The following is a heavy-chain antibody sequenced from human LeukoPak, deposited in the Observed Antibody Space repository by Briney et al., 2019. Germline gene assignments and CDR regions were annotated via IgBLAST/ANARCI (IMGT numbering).Heavy chain of an antibody. Sequence: PGGSLRLSCAASGFTFSSYAITWVRQAPGKGLVWVSRIKSDGSSTSYADSVKGRFTISRDDARNTLFLQMNSLRAEDTAVYYCARYYYDSSRGAYWGQGTLVTVSS. J-gene: IGHJ4*02. CDR3: ARYYYDSSRGAY. CDR2: IKSDGSST. V-gene: IGHV3-74*01. CDR1: GFTFSSYA. D-gene: IGHD3-22*01.